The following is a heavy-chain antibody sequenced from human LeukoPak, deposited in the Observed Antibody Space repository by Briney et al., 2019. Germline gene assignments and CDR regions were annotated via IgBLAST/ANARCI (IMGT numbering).Heavy chain of an antibody. V-gene: IGHV3-23*01. Sequence: SGGSLRLSCGASGFTFGNYAMNWVRQAPGKGLEWVSGISGSGGTTYYADSVKGRFTISRDNSKNTLYVQMNSLRVEDTAVYYCAKDQRATISTSNWFDPWGQGTLVTVSS. CDR3: AKDQRATISTSNWFDP. CDR1: GFTFGNYA. J-gene: IGHJ5*02. D-gene: IGHD5-24*01. CDR2: ISGSGGTT.